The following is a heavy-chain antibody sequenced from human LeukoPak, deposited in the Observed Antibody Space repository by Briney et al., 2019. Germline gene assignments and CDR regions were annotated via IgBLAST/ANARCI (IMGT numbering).Heavy chain of an antibody. CDR1: GGSISSGDYY. Sequence: SQTLSLTCTVSGGSISSGDYYWSWIRQPPGKGLEWIGYIYYSGSTYYNPSLKSRVTISVDTSKNQFSLKLSSVTAADTAMYYCARVTRVVVVRDEYFQHWGQSTLVTVSS. CDR3: ARVTRVVVVRDEYFQH. D-gene: IGHD3-22*01. J-gene: IGHJ1*01. V-gene: IGHV4-30-4*01. CDR2: IYYSGST.